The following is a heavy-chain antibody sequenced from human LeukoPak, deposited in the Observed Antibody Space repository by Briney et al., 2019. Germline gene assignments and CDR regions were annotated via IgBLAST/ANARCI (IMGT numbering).Heavy chain of an antibody. V-gene: IGHV4-38-2*01. CDR3: ARCIAAAGIEYFQH. CDR2: IYHSGST. D-gene: IGHD6-13*01. J-gene: IGHJ1*01. Sequence: SETLSLTCGVSVYSISRGYYWAWIRQPPGKGLEWIGSIYHSGSTYYNPSLKSRVTISVDTSKNQFSLKLSSVTAADTAVYYWARCIAAAGIEYFQHWGQGTLVTVSS. CDR1: VYSISRGYY.